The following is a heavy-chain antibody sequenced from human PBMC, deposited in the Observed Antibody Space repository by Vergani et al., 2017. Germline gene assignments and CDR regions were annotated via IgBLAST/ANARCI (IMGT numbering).Heavy chain of an antibody. J-gene: IGHJ3*02. V-gene: IGHV4-61*02. CDR1: GGSISSGSYY. D-gene: IGHD2-15*01. CDR2: IYTSGST. CDR3: ARARPLTYCSGGSCYRSDAFDI. Sequence: QVQLQESGPGLVKPLQTLSLTCTVSGGSISSGSYYWSWIRQPAGKGLEWIGRIYTSGSTNYNPSLKSRVTISVDTSKNQFSLKLSSVTAADTAVYYCARARPLTYCSGGSCYRSDAFDIWGQGTMVTVSS.